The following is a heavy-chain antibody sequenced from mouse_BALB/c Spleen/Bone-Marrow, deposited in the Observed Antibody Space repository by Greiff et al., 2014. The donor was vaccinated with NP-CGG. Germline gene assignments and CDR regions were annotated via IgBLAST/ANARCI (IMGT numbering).Heavy chain of an antibody. CDR2: IDPANGNT. CDR3: ARYNYGSSQFAY. Sequence: EVQLQQSGAELVKPGASVKLSCTASGFNIKDTYMHWVKQRPEQGLEWIGRIDPANGNTKYDPKFQGKATITADTSSNAAYLQLSSLASEDTAVYYSARYNYGSSQFAYWGQGTLVTVSA. V-gene: IGHV14-3*02. J-gene: IGHJ3*01. D-gene: IGHD1-1*01. CDR1: GFNIKDTY.